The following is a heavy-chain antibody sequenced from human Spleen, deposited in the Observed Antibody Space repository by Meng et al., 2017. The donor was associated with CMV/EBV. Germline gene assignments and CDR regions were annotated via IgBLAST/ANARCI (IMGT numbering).Heavy chain of an antibody. CDR3: ARRGGDNFDS. CDR1: GFTFDVYA. J-gene: IGHJ4*02. Sequence: GGSLRLSCAASGFTFDVYAMHWVRQAPGKGLEWVSGISWNSGNIDYADSVKGRFTISRDNAKNSLYLQMNSLRAEDMALYYCARRGGDNFDSWGQGTLVTVSS. CDR2: ISWNSGNI. V-gene: IGHV3-9*03. D-gene: IGHD3-10*01.